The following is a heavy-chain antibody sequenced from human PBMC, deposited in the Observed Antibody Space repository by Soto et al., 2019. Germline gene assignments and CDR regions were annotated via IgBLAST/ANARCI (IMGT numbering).Heavy chain of an antibody. CDR2: ITPIYPTT. CDR3: ARIPRYSFPTSDDLDS. D-gene: IGHD5-18*01. Sequence: SVKVSCKAPGGTFYTYTFSWVRQAPGQGLEWVGSITPIYPTTNYAERFQGRLTITADGSTHTAYMDLTSLTSEDTAVYYCARIPRYSFPTSDDLDSWGQGTLVTVSS. J-gene: IGHJ4*02. V-gene: IGHV1-69*13. CDR1: GGTFYTYT.